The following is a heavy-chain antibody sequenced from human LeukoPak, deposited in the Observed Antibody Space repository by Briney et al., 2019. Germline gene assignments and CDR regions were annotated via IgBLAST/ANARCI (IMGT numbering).Heavy chain of an antibody. CDR3: AKRSGAPNNFDC. D-gene: IGHD1-1*01. CDR1: GFTFDEHD. V-gene: IGHV3-43*02. J-gene: IGHJ4*02. CDR2: ISKDGGNK. Sequence: GGSLRLSCAASGFTFDEHDMFWVRQVPGKGLEWVCLISKDGGNKQYADSVKGRFSVSRDNNRNSLSLQMNSLRSEDTALYFCAKRSGAPNNFDCWGQGALVTVSS.